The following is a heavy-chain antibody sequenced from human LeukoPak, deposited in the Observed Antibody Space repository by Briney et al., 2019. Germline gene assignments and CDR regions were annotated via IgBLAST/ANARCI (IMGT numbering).Heavy chain of an antibody. V-gene: IGHV3-30-3*01. Sequence: QPGGSLTLSCAASGFTFSSYAMHWVRQAPGKGLEWVAVISYDGSNKYYADSVKGRFTISRDNSKNTLYLQMNSLRAEDTAVYYCARGQLAYCGGDCSSRGHYFDYWGQGTLVTVSS. D-gene: IGHD2-21*02. CDR1: GFTFSSYA. CDR3: ARGQLAYCGGDCSSRGHYFDY. CDR2: ISYDGSNK. J-gene: IGHJ4*02.